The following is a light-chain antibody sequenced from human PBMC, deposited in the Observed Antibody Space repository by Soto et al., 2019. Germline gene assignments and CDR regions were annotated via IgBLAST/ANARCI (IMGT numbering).Light chain of an antibody. CDR1: QTVSGAS. CDR3: QQCASSSLS. J-gene: IGKJ4*01. CDR2: GAS. V-gene: IGKV3-20*01. Sequence: EIVLTQSPGTLSLSPGERATLSCRASQTVSGASLAWYQQKPGQAPRLLISGASRRATDIPARFSGSGSGTNFTLTISRLEPEDFSVYYCQQCASSSLSFGGGTKVEIK.